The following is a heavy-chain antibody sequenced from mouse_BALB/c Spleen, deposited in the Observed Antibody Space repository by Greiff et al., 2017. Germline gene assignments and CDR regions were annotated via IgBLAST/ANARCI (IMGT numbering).Heavy chain of an antibody. Sequence: QVHVKQSGPGLVAPSQSLSITCTVSGFSLTSYGVHWVRQPPGKGLEWLGVIWAGGSTNYNSALMSRLSISKDNSKSQVFLKMNSLQTDDTAMYYCARDNGFAYWGQGTLVTVSA. CDR1: GFSLTSYG. J-gene: IGHJ3*01. V-gene: IGHV2-9*02. CDR3: ARDNGFAY. CDR2: IWAGGST.